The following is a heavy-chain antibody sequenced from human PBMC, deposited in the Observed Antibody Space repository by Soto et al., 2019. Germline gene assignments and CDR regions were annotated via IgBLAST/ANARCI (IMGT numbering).Heavy chain of an antibody. D-gene: IGHD5-18*01. Sequence: SETLSLTCTVSGGSISSGDYYWSCIRQPPGKGLEWIGHIYSSGSSHYNPSLRSRVTLSVDSSKNQFSLNLTSVTDADTAVYYCARELSGYSFGPGEVYWGRGTLVTVSS. V-gene: IGHV4-30-4*01. CDR3: ARELSGYSFGPGEVY. CDR1: GGSISSGDYY. CDR2: IYSSGSS. J-gene: IGHJ4*01.